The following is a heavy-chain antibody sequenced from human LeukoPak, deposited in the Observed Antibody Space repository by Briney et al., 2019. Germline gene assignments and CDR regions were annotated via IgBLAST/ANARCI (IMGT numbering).Heavy chain of an antibody. CDR1: GFTFGDYA. J-gene: IGHJ5*02. CDR2: IRSKAYGGTT. Sequence: GGSPRLSCTASGFTFGDYAMSWFRQAPGKGLEWVGFIRSKAYGGTTEYAASVKGRFTISRDDSKSIAYLQMNSLKTEDTAVYYCTRFDHGDYGNWFDPWGQGTLVTVSS. CDR3: TRFDHGDYGNWFDP. D-gene: IGHD4-17*01. V-gene: IGHV3-49*03.